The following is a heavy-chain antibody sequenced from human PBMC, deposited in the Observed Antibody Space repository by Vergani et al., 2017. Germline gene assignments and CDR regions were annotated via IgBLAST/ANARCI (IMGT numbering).Heavy chain of an antibody. D-gene: IGHD1-26*01. CDR2: VYYNDEK. V-gene: IGHV2-5*01. J-gene: IGHJ4*02. Sequence: QITLKESGPTLVKPTQTLTLTCTFSGFSLSASAPGVAWIRQPPGKALEWLGVVYYNDEKRYTPSLKGRLTITKDTSKSQVVLTMTNMDRVDTATYSCAHIQCHGSCQNAGLDYWGQGTLVTVSS. CDR1: GFSLSASAPG. CDR3: AHIQCHGSCQNAGLDY.